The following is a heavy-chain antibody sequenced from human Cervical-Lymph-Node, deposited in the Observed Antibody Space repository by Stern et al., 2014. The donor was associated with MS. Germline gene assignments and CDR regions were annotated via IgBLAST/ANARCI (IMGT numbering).Heavy chain of an antibody. CDR1: GFSLSSLG. CDR2: VSFVGSNK. CDR3: MGVGVGVDV. V-gene: IGHV3-30*03. Sequence: QLVESGEGVVQPGRSLRLSCAASGFSLSSLGMHWVRQAPGRGLEWVAVVSFVGSNKMYGDSVKGRFSISSDNSNNTMYLQMNSLRPEDTAVYYCMGVGVGVDVWGQGTTVIVS. J-gene: IGHJ6*02.